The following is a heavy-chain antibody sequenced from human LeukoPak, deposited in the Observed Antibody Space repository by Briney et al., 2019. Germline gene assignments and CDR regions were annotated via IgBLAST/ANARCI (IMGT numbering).Heavy chain of an antibody. Sequence: SETLSLTCAVSGGSISSGGYSWSWIRQPPGKGLEWIGYIYHSGSTYYNPSLKSRVTISVDRSKNQFSLKLSSVTAADTAVYYCARDARIYYDSSGYLNHWYFDLWGRGTLVTVSS. D-gene: IGHD3-22*01. CDR2: IYHSGST. V-gene: IGHV4-30-2*01. J-gene: IGHJ2*01. CDR3: ARDARIYYDSSGYLNHWYFDL. CDR1: GGSISSGGYS.